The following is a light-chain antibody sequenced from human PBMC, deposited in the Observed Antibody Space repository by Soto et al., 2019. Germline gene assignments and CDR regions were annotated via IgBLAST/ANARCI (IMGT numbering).Light chain of an antibody. CDR1: QTVSSSF. Sequence: SQSPGTLSLSTGERATLSCRASQTVSSSFLAWYQQTPGQAPRLLIYDASIRATGIPARFSGSGSETDFTLTISSLEPEDSAIYYCQQRATRVTFGQGTRLAIK. J-gene: IGKJ5*01. CDR3: QQRATRVT. V-gene: IGKV3D-20*02. CDR2: DAS.